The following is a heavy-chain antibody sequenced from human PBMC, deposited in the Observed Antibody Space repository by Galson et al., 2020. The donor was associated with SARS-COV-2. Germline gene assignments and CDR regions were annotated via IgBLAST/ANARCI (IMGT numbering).Heavy chain of an antibody. V-gene: IGHV3-30*18. CDR3: AKDLEESHGILTGGK. J-gene: IGHJ4*02. D-gene: IGHD3-9*01. CDR2: ISNEGGAQ. CDR1: GFTFSLSS. Sequence: GESLKISCAASGFTFSLSSMHWVRQAPGKGPEWLTIISNEGGAQFYADSVRGRFTIFRDNSKNILHLQMNGLRGEDTAVYYCAKDLEESHGILTGGKWGQGTLVTVSS.